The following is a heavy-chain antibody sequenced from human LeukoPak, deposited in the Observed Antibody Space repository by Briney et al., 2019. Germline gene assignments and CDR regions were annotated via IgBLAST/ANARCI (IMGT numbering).Heavy chain of an antibody. J-gene: IGHJ4*02. Sequence: SETLSLTRGVSGYSISRGYYWAWIRQPPGRGLEWIGTIYHIGSTYYTPSLGSRVTISVDTSKNEFSLNLKSVTAADTAVYYCARAGWIITSGIDYWGQGALVTVSS. CDR2: IYHIGST. D-gene: IGHD3-10*01. CDR3: ARAGWIITSGIDY. CDR1: GYSISRGYY. V-gene: IGHV4-38-2*01.